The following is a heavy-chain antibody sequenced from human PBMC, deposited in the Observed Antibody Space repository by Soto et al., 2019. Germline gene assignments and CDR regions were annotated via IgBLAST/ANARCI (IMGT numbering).Heavy chain of an antibody. J-gene: IGHJ6*02. D-gene: IGHD6-19*01. Sequence: SSYRWRWIRQKKGKGLEWIGYIYYSGSTNYNPSLKSRVTISVDTSKNQFSLKLSSVTAADTAVYYCARHAHSSGWYLYYYYYGMDVWGQGTTVTVSS. CDR1: SSYR. CDR3: ARHAHSSGWYLYYYYYGMDV. CDR2: IYYSGST. V-gene: IGHV4-59*08.